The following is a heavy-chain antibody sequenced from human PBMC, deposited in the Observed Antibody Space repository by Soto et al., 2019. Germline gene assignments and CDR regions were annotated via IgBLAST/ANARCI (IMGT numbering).Heavy chain of an antibody. CDR2: IYYSGST. J-gene: IGHJ3*02. CDR3: ARSTYYEALGAFAI. CDR1: GGSISSYY. Sequence: QVQLQESGPGLVKPSETLSLTCTVSGGSISSYYWSWIRQPPGKGLEWIGYIYYSGSTNYNPSLKSRVTISVDTSKNQFSLKLRSVTAADTAVYYCARSTYYEALGAFAIWVQGTMVTVSS. V-gene: IGHV4-59*01. D-gene: IGHD3-22*01.